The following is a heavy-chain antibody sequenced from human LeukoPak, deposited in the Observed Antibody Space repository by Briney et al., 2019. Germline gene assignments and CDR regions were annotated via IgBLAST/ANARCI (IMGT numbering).Heavy chain of an antibody. D-gene: IGHD1-26*01. V-gene: IGHV3-7*05. CDR2: IKQDGSEK. CDR1: GFPFSRYW. J-gene: IGHJ5*02. Sequence: PGGSLRLSCAASGFPFSRYWLSWVRQAPGKGLEWVANIKQDGSEKYYVDSVKGRFTISRDNAKNSPYLQMNSLRVEDTAVYYCARGWELDPWGQGTLVTVSS. CDR3: ARGWELDP.